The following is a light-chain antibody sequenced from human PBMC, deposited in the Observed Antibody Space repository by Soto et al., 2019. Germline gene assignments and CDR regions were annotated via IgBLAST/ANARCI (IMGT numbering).Light chain of an antibody. Sequence: ELVLTQYLASLSLSPGERAKLSCRTSQSVSSYLAWYQQQPGRAPRLLIYGASNRATGTPARFSGSGSGTDFTLTISSLDPEDFSIYYTPHCINSPFTFCPGTRPESK. CDR2: GAS. V-gene: IGKV3-11*01. CDR1: QSVSSY. CDR3: PHCINSPFT. J-gene: IGKJ5*01.